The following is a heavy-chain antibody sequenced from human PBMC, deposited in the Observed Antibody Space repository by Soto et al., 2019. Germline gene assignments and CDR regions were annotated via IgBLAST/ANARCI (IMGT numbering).Heavy chain of an antibody. CDR1: GYTFTSYG. CDR2: ISAYNGNT. J-gene: IGHJ6*02. V-gene: IGHV1-18*01. Sequence: QVQLVQSGAEVKKPGASVKVSRKASGYTFTSYGISWVRQAPGQGLEWMGWISAYNGNTNYAQKLQGRVTMTTDTSTSTAYMELRSLRSDDTAVYYCARDARARFGETTFYGMDVWGQGTTVTVSS. D-gene: IGHD3-10*01. CDR3: ARDARARFGETTFYGMDV.